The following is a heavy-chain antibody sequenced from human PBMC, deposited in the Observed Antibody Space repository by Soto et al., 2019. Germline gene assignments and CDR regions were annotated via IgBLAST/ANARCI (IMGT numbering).Heavy chain of an antibody. V-gene: IGHV5-51*01. CDR2: IYPGNSDI. J-gene: IGHJ6*02. CDR3: ARLGIWSYGMDV. Sequence: HGESLKISCQGSGYSFTTYWIGWVRQMPGKGLEWMGIIYPGNSDIRYSPSFQGQVTISADKSISTAYLKWSGLKASDTAMYYCARLGIWSYGMDVWGQGTTVTVSS. CDR1: GYSFTTYW. D-gene: IGHD3-16*01.